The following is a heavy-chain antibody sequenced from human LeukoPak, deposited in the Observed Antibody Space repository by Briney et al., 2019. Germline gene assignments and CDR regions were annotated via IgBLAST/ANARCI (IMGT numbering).Heavy chain of an antibody. CDR2: INHSGST. D-gene: IGHD6-13*01. CDR1: GGSFSGYY. J-gene: IGHJ4*02. V-gene: IGHV4-34*01. CDR3: ARGAHFLRSSSLWTRPLDY. Sequence: PSETLSLTCAVYGGSFSGYYWSWLRQPPGKGLEWIGEINHSGSTNYNPSLKSRVTISVDTSKNQFSLKLSSVTAADTAVYYCARGAHFLRSSSLWTRPLDYWGQGTLVTVSS.